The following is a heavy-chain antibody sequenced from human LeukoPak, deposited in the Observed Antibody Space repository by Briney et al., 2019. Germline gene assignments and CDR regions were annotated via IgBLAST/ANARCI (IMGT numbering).Heavy chain of an antibody. D-gene: IGHD3-22*01. Sequence: PGGSLRLSCAASGFTFSSYGMHWVRPAPGKGLDWGAVIWYDGTTKYYADSVKGRFTISRDNSKTTLYLQMYSLRAEDTAVYYCARSLPDSSGYYYDYWGQGTLVTVSS. CDR1: GFTFSSYG. CDR3: ARSLPDSSGYYYDY. CDR2: IWYDGTTK. V-gene: IGHV3-33*01. J-gene: IGHJ4*02.